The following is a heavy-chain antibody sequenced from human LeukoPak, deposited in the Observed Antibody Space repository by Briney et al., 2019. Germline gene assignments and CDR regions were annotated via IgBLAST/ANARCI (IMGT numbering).Heavy chain of an antibody. CDR1: GFTVSSNY. CDR2: IYSGGST. Sequence: PGGSLRLSCAASGFTVSSNYMSWVRQAPGKGLEWVSVIYSGGSTYYSDSVEGRFTISRDNSKNTVYLHINSLRAEDTAVYYCTKMQGFCTGSSCYPRTFDIWGQGTMVSVSS. D-gene: IGHD2-2*01. CDR3: TKMQGFCTGSSCYPRTFDI. V-gene: IGHV3-53*01. J-gene: IGHJ3*02.